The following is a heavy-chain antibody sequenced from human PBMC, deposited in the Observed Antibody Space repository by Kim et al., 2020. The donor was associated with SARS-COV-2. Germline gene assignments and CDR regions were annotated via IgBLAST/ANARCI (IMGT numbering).Heavy chain of an antibody. D-gene: IGHD3-3*01. CDR3: ARDGPLYDFWSGYYLDY. CDR1: GYTFTSYA. CDR2: INAGNGNT. Sequence: ASVKVSCKASGYTFTSYAMHWVRQAPGQRLEWMGWINAGNGNTKYSQKFQGRVTITRDTSASTAYMELSSLRSEDTAVYYCARDGPLYDFWSGYYLDYWGQGTLVTVSS. V-gene: IGHV1-3*01. J-gene: IGHJ4*02.